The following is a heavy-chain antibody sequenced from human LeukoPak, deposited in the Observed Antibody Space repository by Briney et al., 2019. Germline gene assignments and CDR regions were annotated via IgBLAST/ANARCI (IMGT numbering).Heavy chain of an antibody. CDR3: ARGLPRGYSYGQNWFDP. D-gene: IGHD5-18*01. Sequence: PGGSLRLSCAASGFTFSSYSMNWVRQASGKGLEWVSSISSSSSYIYFADSVKGRFTISRDNAKKSLYLQMNSLRDEDTAVYYCARGLPRGYSYGQNWFDPGGQGTLVTVSS. CDR1: GFTFSSYS. V-gene: IGHV3-21*01. J-gene: IGHJ5*02. CDR2: ISSSSSYI.